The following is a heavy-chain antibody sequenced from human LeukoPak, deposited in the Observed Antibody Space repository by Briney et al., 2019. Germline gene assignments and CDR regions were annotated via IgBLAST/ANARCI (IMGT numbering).Heavy chain of an antibody. D-gene: IGHD2-8*01. CDR1: GGTFSSYA. J-gene: IGHJ4*02. CDR3: VRRYCTDGVCYYY. V-gene: IGHV1-69*05. CDR2: IIPIFGTA. Sequence: ASVKVSCKASGGTFSSYAISWVRQAPGQGLEWMGGIIPIFGTANYAQKFQGRVTITTDESTSTAYMELSSLRSEDTAVYYCVRRYCTDGVCYYYWGQGTLVTVSS.